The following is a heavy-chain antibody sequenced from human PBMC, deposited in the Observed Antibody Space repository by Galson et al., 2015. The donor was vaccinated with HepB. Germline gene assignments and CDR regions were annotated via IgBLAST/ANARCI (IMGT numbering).Heavy chain of an antibody. J-gene: IGHJ6*02. D-gene: IGHD6-19*01. CDR3: AKDRVAVAGGDPYYYYGMDV. V-gene: IGHV3-23*01. Sequence: SLRLSCAASGFTFSSYAMSWVRQAPGKGLEWVSAISGSGGSTYYADSVKGRFTISRDNSKNTLYLRMNSLRAEDTAVYYCAKDRVAVAGGDPYYYYGMDVWGQGTTVTVSS. CDR2: ISGSGGST. CDR1: GFTFSSYA.